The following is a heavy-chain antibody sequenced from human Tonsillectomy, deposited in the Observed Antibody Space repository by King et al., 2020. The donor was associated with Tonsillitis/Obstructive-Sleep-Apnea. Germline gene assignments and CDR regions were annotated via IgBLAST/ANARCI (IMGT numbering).Heavy chain of an antibody. J-gene: IGHJ4*02. CDR2: ISYDGSNK. D-gene: IGHD3-3*01. Sequence: VQLVESGGSVVQPGRSLRLSCAASGFTFSSYAMHWVRQAPGKGLEWVAVISYDGSNKYYADSVKGRFTISRDNSKNTLYLQMNNLRAEDTAVYYCARGSYDFWSGGYDWGQGTLVTVSS. CDR3: ARGSYDFWSGGYD. CDR1: GFTFSSYA. V-gene: IGHV3-30*04.